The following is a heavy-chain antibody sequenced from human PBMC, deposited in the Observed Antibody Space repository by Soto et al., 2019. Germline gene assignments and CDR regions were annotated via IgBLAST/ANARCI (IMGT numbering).Heavy chain of an antibody. V-gene: IGHV1-69*13. J-gene: IGHJ4*02. CDR1: GGTFSSYA. CDR3: ARDGRLMAVAGIPDDY. Sequence: SVKVSCKASGGTFSSYAISWVRQAPGQGLEWMGGIIPIFGTANYAQKFQGRVTITADESTSTAYMELSSLRSEDTAVYYCARDGRLMAVAGIPDDYWGQGTLVTVSS. CDR2: IIPIFGTA. D-gene: IGHD6-19*01.